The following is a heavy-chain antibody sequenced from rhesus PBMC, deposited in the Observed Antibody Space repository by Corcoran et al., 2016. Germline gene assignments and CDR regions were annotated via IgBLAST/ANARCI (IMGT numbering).Heavy chain of an antibody. CDR2: IDGNSERT. CDR1: GGSISGYYY. CDR3: ASWEEQRLVRGFDY. J-gene: IGHJ4*01. V-gene: IGHV4-73*01. Sequence: QVKLQQWGEGLVKPSETLSLTCAVYGGSISGYYYWSWIRQAPGKGLEWIGNIDGNSERTNNNPSLQKRFTISKDTSKNQFSLKVNSVTAADTAVYYCASWEEQRLVRGFDYWGQGVLVTVSS. D-gene: IGHD6S26*01.